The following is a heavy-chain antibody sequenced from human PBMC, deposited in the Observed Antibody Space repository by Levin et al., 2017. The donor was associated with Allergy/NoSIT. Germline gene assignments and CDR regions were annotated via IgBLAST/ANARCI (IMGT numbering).Heavy chain of an antibody. CDR3: AKDLGGYGSGSNNYMDV. V-gene: IGHV3-30*18. CDR1: GFTFSTYA. CDR2: ISYHGSNK. D-gene: IGHD3-10*01. J-gene: IGHJ6*03. Sequence: GGSLRLSCAVSGFTFSTYAMHWVRQAPGKGLEWVAIISYHGSNKYYADSVRGRFTISRDNSKNTLYLQMNSLRPEDTAVYYCAKDLGGYGSGSNNYMDVWGKGTTVTVSS.